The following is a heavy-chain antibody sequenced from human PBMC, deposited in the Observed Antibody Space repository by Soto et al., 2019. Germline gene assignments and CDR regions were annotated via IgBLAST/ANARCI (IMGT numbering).Heavy chain of an antibody. V-gene: IGHV3-21*01. D-gene: IGHD3-3*01. Sequence: PGGSLRLSCAASGFTFSSYSMNWVRQAPGKGLEWVSSISSSSSYIYYADSVKGRFTISRDNAMNSLYLQMNSLRAEDTAVYYCARDHLEWLLNNWFDPWGQGTLVTVSS. CDR1: GFTFSSYS. J-gene: IGHJ5*02. CDR2: ISSSSSYI. CDR3: ARDHLEWLLNNWFDP.